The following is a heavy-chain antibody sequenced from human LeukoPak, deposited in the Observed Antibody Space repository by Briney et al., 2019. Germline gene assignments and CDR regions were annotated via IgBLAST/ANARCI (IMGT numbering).Heavy chain of an antibody. CDR2: INPNSDGT. V-gene: IGHV1-2*02. Sequence: ASVKVSCKASGYTFTGYYMHWGRQTPQQGGKWMGWINPNSDGTNCAQKLQGRVTMTRDTSISTDYIDLSRLRSDDTAAYYCARVIDGYLTYWCQGPVVMVS. D-gene: IGHD5-24*01. J-gene: IGHJ4*02. CDR3: ARVIDGYLTY. CDR1: GYTFTGYY.